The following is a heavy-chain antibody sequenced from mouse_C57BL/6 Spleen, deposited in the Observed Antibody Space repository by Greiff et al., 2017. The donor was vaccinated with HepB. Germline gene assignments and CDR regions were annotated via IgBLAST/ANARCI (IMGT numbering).Heavy chain of an antibody. CDR1: GYSFTGYF. J-gene: IGHJ2*01. D-gene: IGHD1-1*01. CDR3: ARGSIYYYGSFDY. Sequence: VQLQQSGPELVKPGDSVKISCKASGYSFTGYFMNWVMQSHGKSLEWIGRINPYNGDTFYNQKFKGKATLTVDQSSSTAYMQLNSLTSEDSAVYYCARGSIYYYGSFDYWGQGTTLTVSS. CDR2: INPYNGDT. V-gene: IGHV1-20*01.